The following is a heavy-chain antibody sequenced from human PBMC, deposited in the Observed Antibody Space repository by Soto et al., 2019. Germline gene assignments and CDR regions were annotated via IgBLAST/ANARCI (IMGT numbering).Heavy chain of an antibody. Sequence: GGSLRLSCAASGFTFSSYAMSWVRQAPGKGLEWVSAMSGSGGSTYYADSVKRRFTISRYNSKNKLYLQMNSLRAEDTAGPYFATFPGIAAGGRYCRDVRRRGTTGTISS. CDR3: ATFPGIAAGGRYCRDV. CDR2: MSGSGGST. V-gene: IGHV3-23*01. D-gene: IGHD6-13*01. CDR1: GFTFSSYA. J-gene: IGHJ6*02.